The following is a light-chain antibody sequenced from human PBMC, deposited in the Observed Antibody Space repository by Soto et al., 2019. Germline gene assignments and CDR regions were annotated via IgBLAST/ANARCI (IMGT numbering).Light chain of an antibody. CDR2: GAS. V-gene: IGKV3-15*01. CDR1: QSVSSN. J-gene: IGKJ2*01. Sequence: EIVMTQSPATLSVSPGERATLSCRASQSVSSNLAWYQQKPGQAPRLLIYGASTRATGIPARFSGSGSGTKFILTISSLQSEDFAVYYCQQYNKWSPYTFGQGTKLEIK. CDR3: QQYNKWSPYT.